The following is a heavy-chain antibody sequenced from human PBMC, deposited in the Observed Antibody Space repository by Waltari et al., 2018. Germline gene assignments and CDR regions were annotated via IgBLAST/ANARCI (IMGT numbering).Heavy chain of an antibody. CDR3: AREALYYYDSSVAFDI. Sequence: QVQLQESGPGLVKPSETLSLTCTVSGGSISSHYWSWIRQPPGKGLEWIGYIYYSGSTNYNPSLKSRVTIAVDTSKNQFSLKLSSVTAADTAVYYCAREALYYYDSSVAFDIWGQGTMVTVPS. CDR2: IYYSGST. CDR1: GGSISSHY. D-gene: IGHD3-22*01. J-gene: IGHJ3*02. V-gene: IGHV4-59*11.